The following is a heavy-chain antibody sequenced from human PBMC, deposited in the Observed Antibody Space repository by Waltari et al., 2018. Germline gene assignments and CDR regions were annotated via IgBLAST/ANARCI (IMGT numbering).Heavy chain of an antibody. CDR1: AYSISSGYY. D-gene: IGHD6-13*01. CDR3: ARDQYGYYYFDY. V-gene: IGHV4-38-2*02. J-gene: IGHJ4*02. CDR2: IYHSGRT. Sequence: QVQLQESGPGLVKPSETLSLTCAVSAYSISSGYYWGWIRQPPGKGLVWIGSIYHSGRTSYTPSLKSRVTISVDTSKNQFSLKLSSLTAADTAVYYCARDQYGYYYFDYWGQGTLVTVSS.